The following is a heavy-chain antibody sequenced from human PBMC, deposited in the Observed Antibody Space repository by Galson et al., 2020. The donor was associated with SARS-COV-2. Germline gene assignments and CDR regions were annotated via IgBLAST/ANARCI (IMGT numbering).Heavy chain of an antibody. Sequence: GGSLRLSCAASGFTFSSYEMNWVRQAPGKGLEWVSYISSSGSTIYYADSVKGRFTISRDNAKNSLYLQMNSLRVEDTAVYYCARDPSTYSDSSGYYGNDAFDIWGQGTMVTVSS. CDR1: GFTFSSYE. J-gene: IGHJ3*02. CDR2: ISSSGSTI. D-gene: IGHD3-22*01. V-gene: IGHV3-48*03. CDR3: ARDPSTYSDSSGYYGNDAFDI.